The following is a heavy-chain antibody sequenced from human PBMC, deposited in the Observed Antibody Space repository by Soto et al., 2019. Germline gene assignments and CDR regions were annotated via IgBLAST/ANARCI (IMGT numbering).Heavy chain of an antibody. CDR3: AKDLSLLWFGRGLTLDY. CDR2: ISYDGSNK. Sequence: GGSLRLSCAASGFTFSSYGMRWVRQAPGKGLEWVAVISYDGSNKYYADSVKGRFTISRDNSKNTLYLQMNSLRAEDTAVYYCAKDLSLLWFGRGLTLDYWGQGTLVTVSS. D-gene: IGHD3-10*01. J-gene: IGHJ4*02. CDR1: GFTFSSYG. V-gene: IGHV3-30*18.